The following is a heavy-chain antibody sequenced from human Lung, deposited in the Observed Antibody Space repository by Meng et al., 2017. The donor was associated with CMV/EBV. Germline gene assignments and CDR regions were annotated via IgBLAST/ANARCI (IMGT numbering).Heavy chain of an antibody. D-gene: IGHD5-12*01. CDR3: AREMGLRYDY. J-gene: IGHJ4*02. V-gene: IGHV3-66*02. CDR2: IYSGGSK. Sequence: GGSXRLSCAASGFTVSSNYMGWVRQAPGKGLEWVSVIYSGGSKYYADAVKGRFTISRDNSKSTLYLQMNSLRAEDTAVYYCAREMGLRYDYWGQGTLVTVSS. CDR1: GFTVSSNY.